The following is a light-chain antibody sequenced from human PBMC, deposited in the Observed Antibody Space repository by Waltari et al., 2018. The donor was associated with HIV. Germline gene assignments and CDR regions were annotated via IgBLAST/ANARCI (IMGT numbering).Light chain of an antibody. CDR3: SAWDASLGAWM. CDR2: SNI. Sequence: QSVLPQPPSASGTPGQRIIISCSGSTSNIGTNNVNWYQQLPGTTPRLLMHSNILRPSGVPDRFPGSRSGTSASLAIGGLQSEDEADYYCSAWDASLGAWMFGGGTKLTVL. V-gene: IGLV1-44*01. CDR1: TSNIGTNN. J-gene: IGLJ3*02.